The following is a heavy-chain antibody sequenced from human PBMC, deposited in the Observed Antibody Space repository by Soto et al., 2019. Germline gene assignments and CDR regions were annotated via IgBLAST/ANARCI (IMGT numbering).Heavy chain of an antibody. J-gene: IGHJ6*02. CDR2: IIPIFGTA. V-gene: IGHV1-69*13. D-gene: IGHD2-2*01. CDR1: GGTFSSYS. CDR3: ARALLPGRGTSWSYYYGMDV. Sequence: GTSVKGSCKASGGTFSSYSISWVRQAPGKGLEWMGGIIPIFGTANYAQKFQGRVTMTADESSSTAYMELSSLRSEDTAVCYCARALLPGRGTSWSYYYGMDVWGQGTTCTVAS.